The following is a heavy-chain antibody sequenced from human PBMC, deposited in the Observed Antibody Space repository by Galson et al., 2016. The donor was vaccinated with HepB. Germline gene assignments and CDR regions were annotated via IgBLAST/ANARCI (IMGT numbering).Heavy chain of an antibody. D-gene: IGHD6-13*01. Sequence: SLRLSCAASGFTFSSYAMSWVRQAPGKGLEWVSTITGSGVTPDYADSVKGRFTISRAIPKNRLYLQMNSLSAEDTAVYYCARNPGASTWGWGQGTLVTVAS. J-gene: IGHJ4*02. CDR1: GFTFSSYA. CDR2: ITGSGVTP. CDR3: ARNPGASTWG. V-gene: IGHV3-23*01.